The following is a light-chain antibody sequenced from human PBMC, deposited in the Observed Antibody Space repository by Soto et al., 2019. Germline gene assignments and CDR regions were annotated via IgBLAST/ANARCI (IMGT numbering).Light chain of an antibody. V-gene: IGLV1-44*01. Sequence: QSVLTQPRSASETPEQRVIISCSGGSSNIGTNSVSWYQHLPGTAPKLLIYNNYQRPSGVPDRFSGSKSGTSASLAISGLQSEDEADYYCASWDDSLKALLFGGGTQLTVL. J-gene: IGLJ3*02. CDR2: NNY. CDR3: ASWDDSLKALL. CDR1: SSNIGTNS.